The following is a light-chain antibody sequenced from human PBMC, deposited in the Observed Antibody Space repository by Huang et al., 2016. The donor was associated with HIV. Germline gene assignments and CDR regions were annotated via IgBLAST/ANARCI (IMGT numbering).Light chain of an antibody. CDR3: QQYNNWPPWT. V-gene: IGKV3-15*01. CDR2: DAS. J-gene: IGKJ1*01. CDR1: QSGNNK. Sequence: EVVMTQSPVTLSVSPGERATLSCRASQSGNNKLAWFQQKPGQDPRLLIHDASIRATGIPDRFSGSGSWTEFTLTISSLQSEDFAVYYCQQYNNWPPWTFGQGTKVEIK.